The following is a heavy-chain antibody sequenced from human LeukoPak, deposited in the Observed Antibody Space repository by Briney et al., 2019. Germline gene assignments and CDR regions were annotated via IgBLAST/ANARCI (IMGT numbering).Heavy chain of an antibody. CDR2: IIPLLGTA. Sequence: GASVKVSCKASGGTFSSYAISWVRQAPGQGLEWMGGIIPLLGTANYAQKFQGRVTITADDSTSTAYMELSSLRSEDTAVYYCAGSSYHLRYSSGWYYWGQGTLVTVSS. CDR3: AGSSYHLRYSSGWYY. J-gene: IGHJ4*02. V-gene: IGHV1-69*01. CDR1: GGTFSSYA. D-gene: IGHD6-19*01.